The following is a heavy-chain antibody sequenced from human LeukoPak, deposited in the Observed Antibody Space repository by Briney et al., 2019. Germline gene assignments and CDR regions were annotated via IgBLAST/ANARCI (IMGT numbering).Heavy chain of an antibody. CDR1: GGSFSGKY. V-gene: IGHV4-34*01. J-gene: IGHJ4*02. CDR3: ARDLMT. Sequence: PSETLSLTCAVYGGSFSGKYWTWIRQPPGKGLEWIGEITHSGSTYYNPSLKSRVTISVDTSKNQFPLKLNSVTAADTAVYYCARDLMTWGQGTLVTVSS. CDR2: ITHSGST.